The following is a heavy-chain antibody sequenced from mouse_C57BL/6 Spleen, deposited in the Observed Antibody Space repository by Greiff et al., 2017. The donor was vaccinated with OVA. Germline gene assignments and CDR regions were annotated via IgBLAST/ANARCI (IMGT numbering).Heavy chain of an antibody. J-gene: IGHJ2*01. Sequence: VQLQESGPGLVQPSQSLSITCTVSGFSLTSYGVHWVRQSPGKGLEWLGVIWSGGSTDYNAAFISRLSISKDNSKSQVFFKMNSLQADDTAIYYCARNGRGYFDYWGQGTTLTVSS. CDR3: ARNGRGYFDY. CDR1: GFSLTSYG. CDR2: IWSGGST. V-gene: IGHV2-2*01.